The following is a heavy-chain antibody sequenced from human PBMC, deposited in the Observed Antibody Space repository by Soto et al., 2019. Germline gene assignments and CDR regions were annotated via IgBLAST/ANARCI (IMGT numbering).Heavy chain of an antibody. Sequence: SVKLSCKDSGVSLSSYAISWVRHAPGQGLEWMGGIIPILGTANYAQKFQGRVTITADESTSTAYMELSSLRSEDTAVYYCARELRRKVGATSHFDYWGQGTLGTVPS. CDR3: ARELRRKVGATSHFDY. CDR2: IIPILGTA. J-gene: IGHJ4*02. V-gene: IGHV1-69*13. CDR1: GVSLSSYA. D-gene: IGHD1-26*01.